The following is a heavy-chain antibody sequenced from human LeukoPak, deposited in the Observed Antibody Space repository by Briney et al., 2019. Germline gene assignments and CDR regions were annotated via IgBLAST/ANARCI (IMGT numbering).Heavy chain of an antibody. CDR1: GGTFSNYA. CDR2: IIPILGIT. D-gene: IGHD3-22*01. V-gene: IGHV1-69*04. CDR3: ARAGDSRGYYSLFDF. Sequence: SVKVSCKASGGTFSNYAFSWVRQAPGQGLEWMGRIIPILGITNYAQKFQGRVTITADTSTSTAYMELSSLRSEDTAVYYCARAGDSRGYYSLFDFWGQGTLVTVSS. J-gene: IGHJ4*02.